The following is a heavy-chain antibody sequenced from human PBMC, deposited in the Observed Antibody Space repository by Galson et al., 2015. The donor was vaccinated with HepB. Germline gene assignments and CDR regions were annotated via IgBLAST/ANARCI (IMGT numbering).Heavy chain of an antibody. V-gene: IGHV3-30*04. D-gene: IGHD6-19*01. J-gene: IGHJ4*02. CDR2: ISHDGRNT. CDR3: ARERGAGWYEGNDY. CDR1: GFTFSSYS. Sequence: SLRLSCAASGFTFSSYSIHWVREAPGKGLEWVAIISHDGRNTYYAYSVKGRFTISRDNSRNTLYLQMNGLRSDDTAVYYCARERGAGWYEGNDYWGQGTRVAVSS.